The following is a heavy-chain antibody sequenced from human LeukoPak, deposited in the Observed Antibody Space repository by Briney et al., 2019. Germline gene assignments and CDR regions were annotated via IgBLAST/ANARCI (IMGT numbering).Heavy chain of an antibody. D-gene: IGHD5-12*01. CDR3: AGGYTSDY. CDR2: IKFDGTST. J-gene: IGHJ4*02. V-gene: IGHV3-74*01. CDR1: GFTFSTYW. Sequence: GGALRLSCAASGFTFSTYWMHWVRQAPGKGLVWVSRIKFDGTSTTYADSVKGGFTISRDNEKNTLFLQMNSLRAEDTAVYYCAGGYTSDYWGQGTLVTVSS.